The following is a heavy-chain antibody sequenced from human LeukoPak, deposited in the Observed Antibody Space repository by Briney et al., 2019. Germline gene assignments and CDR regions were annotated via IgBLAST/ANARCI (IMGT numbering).Heavy chain of an antibody. CDR1: GFTFSSYD. Sequence: GGSLRLSCAASGFTFSSYDMHWVRQATGKGLEWVSAIGTGGDTYYPAPVKGRFTISRENAKNSLYLQMNSLRAEDTAVYYCVRQGTPHGNFDYWGQGTLVTVSS. CDR2: IGTGGDT. CDR3: VRQGTPHGNFDY. J-gene: IGHJ4*02. D-gene: IGHD1/OR15-1a*01. V-gene: IGHV3-13*01.